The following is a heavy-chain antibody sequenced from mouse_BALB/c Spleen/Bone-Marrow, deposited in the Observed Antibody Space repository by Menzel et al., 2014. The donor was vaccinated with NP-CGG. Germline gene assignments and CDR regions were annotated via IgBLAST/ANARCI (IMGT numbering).Heavy chain of an antibody. CDR1: GYSITSGYS. V-gene: IGHV3-1*02. J-gene: IGHJ3*01. CDR3: ARPGNYDSTLAY. CDR2: IHYSGST. Sequence: EVKLQESGPHLVKPSQSLSLTCTVTGYSITSGYSWHWIRQFPGNKLEWMGYIHYSGSTNYNPSLKSRISITRDTSKNQFFLQLNSVTTEDTATYYCARPGNYDSTLAYWGQGTLVTVSA. D-gene: IGHD2-4*01.